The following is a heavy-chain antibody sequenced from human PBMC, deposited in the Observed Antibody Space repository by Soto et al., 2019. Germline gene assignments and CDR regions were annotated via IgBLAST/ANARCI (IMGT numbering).Heavy chain of an antibody. D-gene: IGHD2-8*01. CDR1: GFTFSNYG. CDR3: ARDNGRWFDP. J-gene: IGHJ5*02. V-gene: IGHV3-33*01. Sequence: QVQLVESGGGVVQPGRSLRLSCAASGFTFSNYGMHWVRQAPGKGLEWVAVIWYDGSNKYYADSVKGRFTISRDNSKNTLYLQMNSLRAEDTAVYYCARDNGRWFDPWGQGTLVTVSS. CDR2: IWYDGSNK.